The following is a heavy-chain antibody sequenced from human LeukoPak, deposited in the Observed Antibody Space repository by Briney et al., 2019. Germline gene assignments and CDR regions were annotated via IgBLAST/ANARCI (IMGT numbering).Heavy chain of an antibody. J-gene: IGHJ6*03. V-gene: IGHV5-51*01. Sequence: GESLKISCKGSGYSFTSYWIGWVRQMPGKGLEWMGIIYPGDSDARYSPSFQGQVTISADKSISTAYLQWSSLKASDTAMYYCARIGGGTTRDYYYYYMDVWGKGTTVTVSS. D-gene: IGHD1-7*01. CDR1: GYSFTSYW. CDR3: ARIGGGTTRDYYYYYMDV. CDR2: IYPGDSDA.